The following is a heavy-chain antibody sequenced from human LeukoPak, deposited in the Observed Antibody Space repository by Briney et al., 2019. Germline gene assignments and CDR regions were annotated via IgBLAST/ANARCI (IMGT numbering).Heavy chain of an antibody. Sequence: GGSLRLSCVASGFTFSRYSMSWVRQAPGKGLEWVSVIYSGGSTYYADSVKGRFTISRDNSKNTLYLQMNSLRAEDTAVYYCATYSGSYGPHPTFDYWGQGTLVTVSS. CDR1: GFTFSRYS. D-gene: IGHD1-26*01. J-gene: IGHJ4*02. CDR2: IYSGGST. CDR3: ATYSGSYGPHPTFDY. V-gene: IGHV3-53*01.